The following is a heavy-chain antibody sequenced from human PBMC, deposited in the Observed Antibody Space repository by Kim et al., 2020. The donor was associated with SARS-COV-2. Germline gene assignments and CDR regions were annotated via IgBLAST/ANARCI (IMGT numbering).Heavy chain of an antibody. CDR3: ARDSEGGYCSSTSCSYYGMDV. D-gene: IGHD2-2*01. V-gene: IGHV1-3*01. Sequence: ASVKVSCKASGYTFTSYAMHWVRQAPGQRLEWMGWINAGNGNTKYSQKFQGRVTITRDTSASTAYMELSSLRSEDTAVYYCARDSEGGYCSSTSCSYYGMDVWGQGTTVTVSS. CDR2: INAGNGNT. J-gene: IGHJ6*02. CDR1: GYTFTSYA.